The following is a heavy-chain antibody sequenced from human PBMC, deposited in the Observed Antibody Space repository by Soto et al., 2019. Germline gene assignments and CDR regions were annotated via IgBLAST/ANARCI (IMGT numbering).Heavy chain of an antibody. CDR2: IGTAGDT. V-gene: IGHV3-13*01. CDR1: GFTFSSYD. Sequence: PGGSLRLSCAASGFTFSSYDMHWVRQATGKGLEWVSAIGTAGDTYYPGSVKGRFTISRENAKNSLYLQMNSPRAGDTAVYYCARGVSYYDSSGYLYYFDYWGQGTLVTVSS. CDR3: ARGVSYYDSSGYLYYFDY. D-gene: IGHD3-22*01. J-gene: IGHJ4*02.